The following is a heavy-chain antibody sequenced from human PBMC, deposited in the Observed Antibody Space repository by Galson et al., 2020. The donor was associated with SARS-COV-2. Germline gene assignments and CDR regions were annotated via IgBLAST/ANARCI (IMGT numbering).Heavy chain of an antibody. CDR3: ARARSADY. V-gene: IGHV1-18*01. Sequence: GESLKISCKASGYTFSSHVITWVRQAPGQGLEWMGWISVYNGNANYAQKFQGRVTMTTDASTSTAYMELSSLRSDDTAVYYCARARSADYWGHGTLVTVSS. CDR2: ISVYNGNA. CDR1: GYTFSSHV. D-gene: IGHD2-15*01. J-gene: IGHJ4*01.